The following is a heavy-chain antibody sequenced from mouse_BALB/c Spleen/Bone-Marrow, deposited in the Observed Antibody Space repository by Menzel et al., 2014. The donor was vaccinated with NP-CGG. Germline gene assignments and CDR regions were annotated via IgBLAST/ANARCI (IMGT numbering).Heavy chain of an antibody. CDR1: GYTFTSYW. CDR2: INPSNGRS. D-gene: IGHD2-2*01. V-gene: IGHV1S81*02. Sequence: QVQLQQPGAELVKPGASVKLSCKASGYTFTSYWMHWVKQRPGQGLEWIGEINPSNGRSNYSEKFKSEATLTVDKSSSTTYMQLSSLTSEDSAVYSCARYNAYDWYFDVWGAGTTVTVYS. CDR3: ARYNAYDWYFDV. J-gene: IGHJ1*01.